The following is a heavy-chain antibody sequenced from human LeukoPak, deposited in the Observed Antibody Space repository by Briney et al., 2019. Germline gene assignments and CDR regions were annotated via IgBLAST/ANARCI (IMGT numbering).Heavy chain of an antibody. D-gene: IGHD3-22*01. J-gene: IGHJ4*02. CDR2: ISSSSTTI. Sequence: GGSLRLSCAASGFNVSSYSMNWVRQAPGKGLEWVSYISSSSTTIYYADSAKGRFTISRDNAKNSLYLQMNSLRAEDTAVYYCARDKNDSSGYYYGYWGQGTLVTVSS. V-gene: IGHV3-48*01. CDR1: GFNVSSYS. CDR3: ARDKNDSSGYYYGY.